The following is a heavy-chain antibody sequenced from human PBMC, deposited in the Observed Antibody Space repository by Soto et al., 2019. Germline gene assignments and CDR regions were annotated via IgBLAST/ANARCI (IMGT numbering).Heavy chain of an antibody. Sequence: PSETLSLTCAVSGGSFSAYYSTLIRQPPGTGLEWIGEINHSGSTNYNPSLKSRVTISVDTSKNQFSLKLTSVTAADTAVYYCARDNITGLFDYWGQGTLVTVS. V-gene: IGHV4-34*01. D-gene: IGHD2-8*02. CDR3: ARDNITGLFDY. CDR1: GGSFSAYY. J-gene: IGHJ4*02. CDR2: INHSGST.